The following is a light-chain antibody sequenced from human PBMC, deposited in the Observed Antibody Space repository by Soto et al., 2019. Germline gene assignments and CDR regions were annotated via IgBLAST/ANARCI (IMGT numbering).Light chain of an antibody. Sequence: DIPMTQSPSTLSASVGVRVTITCRASLSISSWLAGYQQKPGKAPKLLIYQASSLESGVPSRFSGSGSGAEFTLTISSLQPDGFATYYCQQYKSYSPCFGQGTKLQIK. J-gene: IGKJ2*03. CDR2: QAS. CDR3: QQYKSYSPC. CDR1: LSISSW. V-gene: IGKV1-5*03.